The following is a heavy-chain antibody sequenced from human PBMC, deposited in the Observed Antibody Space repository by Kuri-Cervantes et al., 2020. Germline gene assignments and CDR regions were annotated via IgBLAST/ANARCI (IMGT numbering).Heavy chain of an antibody. Sequence: GGSLRLSCAASGFTFSSYSMNWVRQAPGKGLEWVSSISSSSSYIYYADSVKGRFTISRDNAKNSLYLQMNSLRAEDTAVYYCARGLTIRGVSNYWGQGTLVTVSS. CDR1: GFTFSSYS. D-gene: IGHD3-10*01. J-gene: IGHJ4*02. CDR2: ISSSSSYI. CDR3: ARGLTIRGVSNY. V-gene: IGHV3-21*01.